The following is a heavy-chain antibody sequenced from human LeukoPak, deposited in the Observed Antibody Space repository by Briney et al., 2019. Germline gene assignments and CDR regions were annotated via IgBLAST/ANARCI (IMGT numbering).Heavy chain of an antibody. J-gene: IGHJ4*02. V-gene: IGHV1-46*01. CDR2: INPSGGST. CDR1: GYTFTSYY. Sequence: ASVKVSCKASGYTFTSYYMHWVRQAPGQGLEWMGIINPSGGSTSYAQKFQGRVTMTRDTSTSTVYMELSSLRSEDTAVYYCARDHHTDRTTVTTMDYWGQGTLVTVSS. D-gene: IGHD4-17*01. CDR3: ARDHHTDRTTVTTMDY.